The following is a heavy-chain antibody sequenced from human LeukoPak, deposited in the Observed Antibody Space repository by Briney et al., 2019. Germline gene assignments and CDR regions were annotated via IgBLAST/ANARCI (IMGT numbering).Heavy chain of an antibody. CDR3: VRDASGSYLFNY. Sequence: ASVKVSCKASGYTFTTFHLQWVRQAPGQGLEWMGVINPYSESTTYAQKFQGRVTLTRDMSTSTVYMELSSLRSEDMAIYYCVRDASGSYLFNYWGQGTLVTVSS. J-gene: IGHJ4*02. V-gene: IGHV1-46*01. CDR2: INPYSEST. CDR1: GYTFTTFH. D-gene: IGHD1-26*01.